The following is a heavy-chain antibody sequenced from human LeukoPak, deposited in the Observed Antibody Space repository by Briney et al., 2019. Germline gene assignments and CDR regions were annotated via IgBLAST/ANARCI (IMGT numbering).Heavy chain of an antibody. CDR3: ARDAATSGTSWFDP. Sequence: ASVKVSCKASGYTFTDYYIHWVRQPPGQGLEWMGWINPKRGATKYAQKFQGRVTVTRDTAISTAYMELSSLTSDDTAVYSCARDAATSGTSWFDPWGQGTLVTVSS. V-gene: IGHV1-2*02. CDR2: INPKRGAT. D-gene: IGHD6-13*01. J-gene: IGHJ5*02. CDR1: GYTFTDYY.